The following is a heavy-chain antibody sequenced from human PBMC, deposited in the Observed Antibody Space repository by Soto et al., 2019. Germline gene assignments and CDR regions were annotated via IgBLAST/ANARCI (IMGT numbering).Heavy chain of an antibody. CDR1: GYTFSNYY. V-gene: IGHV1-46*01. CDR2: INPSSTST. D-gene: IGHD2-21*02. Sequence: QVQLVQSGAEVKKPGASVKVSCKASGYTFSNYYIHWVRQAPGQGLEWMGIINPSSTSTTYAQRFQGRVTMTRDTSTNTVYMDLSSLRSEDTAMYYCARMEAYYGGDCPFDFWGQGTLVTVSS. CDR3: ARMEAYYGGDCPFDF. J-gene: IGHJ4*02.